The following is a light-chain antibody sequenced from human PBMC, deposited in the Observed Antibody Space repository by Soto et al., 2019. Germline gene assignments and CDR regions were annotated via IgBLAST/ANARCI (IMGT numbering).Light chain of an antibody. Sequence: DIQMTQSPSSLSPSVGDRVTITCRANQSISNYLNWYQQKPGKAPKVLIYAASSLQSGVPSRFSGSGSGTDFPLTIRGLQPEDVATYYCQQSFGTWTFGQGTKVEIK. CDR3: QQSFGTWT. J-gene: IGKJ1*01. CDR1: QSISNY. CDR2: AAS. V-gene: IGKV1-39*01.